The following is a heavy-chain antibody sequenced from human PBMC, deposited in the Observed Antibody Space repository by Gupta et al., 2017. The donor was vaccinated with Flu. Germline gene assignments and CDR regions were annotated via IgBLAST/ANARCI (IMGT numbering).Heavy chain of an antibody. V-gene: IGHV1-2*02. CDR2: INPNTGGT. J-gene: IGHJ4*02. CDR3: ERRLSGQYFQPFYLDD. Sequence: QVQLVRSGPEVKQPGASVKVAGTASGYPLTGVYIHGVRHAPGQGLGWIGWINPNTGGTNYAQKFQSRVTMRSDTSISTAFLELSRLRADDTAMYFCERRLSGQYFQPFYLDDWGQGTLVTVSS. CDR1: GYPLTGVY. D-gene: IGHD2-15*01.